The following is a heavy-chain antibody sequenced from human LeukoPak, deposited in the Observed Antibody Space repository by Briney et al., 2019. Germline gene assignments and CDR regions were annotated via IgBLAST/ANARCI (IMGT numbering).Heavy chain of an antibody. Sequence: SETLSLTCTVSGGSISSSSYYWGWIRQPPGKGLEWIGSIYYSGSTYYNPSLKSRVTISVDTSKNQFSLKLSSVTAADTAVYYCARELRDDYYDSSGYYYGYWGQGTLVTVSS. D-gene: IGHD3-22*01. CDR1: GGSISSSSYY. CDR3: ARELRDDYYDSSGYYYGY. J-gene: IGHJ4*02. CDR2: IYYSGST. V-gene: IGHV4-39*07.